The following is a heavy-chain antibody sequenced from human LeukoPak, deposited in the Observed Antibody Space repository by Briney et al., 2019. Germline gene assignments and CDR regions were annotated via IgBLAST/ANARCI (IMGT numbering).Heavy chain of an antibody. Sequence: GGSLRLSCAASGFSLTDSSVHWVRQASGKGLEWLGRIRNKAGTYATAYAASVRGRFTISRDDSKHTAYLQMNGLKTDDTAVYYCTANGDNSDFWGQGTLVTVSS. V-gene: IGHV3-73*01. CDR1: GFSLTDSS. CDR2: IRNKAGTYAT. D-gene: IGHD2-21*02. J-gene: IGHJ4*02. CDR3: TANGDNSDF.